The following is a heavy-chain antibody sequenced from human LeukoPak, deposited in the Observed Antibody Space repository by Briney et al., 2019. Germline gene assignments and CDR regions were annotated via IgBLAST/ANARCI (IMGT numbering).Heavy chain of an antibody. D-gene: IGHD6-19*01. CDR2: INHSGST. CDR1: GFSFSDYY. V-gene: IGHV4-34*01. Sequence: GSLRLSCAASGFSFSDYYMSWIRQAPGKGLEWIGEINHSGSTNYNPSLKSRVTISVNTSKNQFSLKLSSVTAADTAVYYCARGYSSSFWGQGTLVTVSS. J-gene: IGHJ4*02. CDR3: ARGYSSSF.